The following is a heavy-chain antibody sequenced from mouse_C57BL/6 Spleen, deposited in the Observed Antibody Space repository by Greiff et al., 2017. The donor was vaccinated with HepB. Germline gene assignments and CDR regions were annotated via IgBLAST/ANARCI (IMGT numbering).Heavy chain of an antibody. D-gene: IGHD2-3*01. J-gene: IGHJ4*01. CDR3: ARWLLYYAMDY. CDR1: GYTFTSYW. Sequence: VQLQQPGAELVKPGASVKLSCKASGYTFTSYWMQWVKQRPGQGLEWIGEIDSSDSYTNYNQKFKGKATLTVDTSSSTAYMQLSSLTSEDSAVYYCARWLLYYAMDYWGQGTSVTVSS. V-gene: IGHV1-50*01. CDR2: IDSSDSYT.